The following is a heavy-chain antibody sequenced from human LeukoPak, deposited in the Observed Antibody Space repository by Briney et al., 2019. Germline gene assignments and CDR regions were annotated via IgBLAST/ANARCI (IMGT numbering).Heavy chain of an antibody. CDR1: GYTFTSYA. CDR2: INSNSGGT. Sequence: GASVKVSCKASGYTFTSYAMNWVRQAPGQGLEWMGWINSNSGGTNYAQNFQGRVTMTRDTSITTAYMQLSRLRSDDTAVYYCVRDVPAATAGFDYWGQGTLVTVSS. CDR3: VRDVPAATAGFDY. J-gene: IGHJ4*02. V-gene: IGHV1-2*02. D-gene: IGHD2-2*01.